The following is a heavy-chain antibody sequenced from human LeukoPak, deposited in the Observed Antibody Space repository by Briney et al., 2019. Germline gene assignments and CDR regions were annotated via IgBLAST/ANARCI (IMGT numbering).Heavy chain of an antibody. CDR3: VVATISAEYFQH. CDR1: GXTFSGSA. Sequence: GGSLRLSCAASGXTFSGSAMHWVRQASGKGLEWVGRIRSKANSYATAYAASVKGRFTISRDDSKNTAYLQMNSLKTEDTAVYYCVVATISAEYFQHWGQGTLVTVSS. CDR2: IRSKANSYAT. D-gene: IGHD5-24*01. J-gene: IGHJ1*01. V-gene: IGHV3-73*01.